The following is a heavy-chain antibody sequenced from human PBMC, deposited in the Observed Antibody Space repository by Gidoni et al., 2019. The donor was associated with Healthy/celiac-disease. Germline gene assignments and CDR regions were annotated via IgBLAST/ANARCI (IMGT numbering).Heavy chain of an antibody. CDR2: IYYSWIT. J-gene: IGHJ4*02. V-gene: IGHV4-30-4*01. CDR1: GGSISSGDYY. CDR3: ARDQYYYDSSGYRTRIPDY. D-gene: IGHD3-22*01. Sequence: QAQLQESGPGLVKPSQTLSLTCTVSGGSISSGDYYWSWIRQPSGKGLEWIGYIYYSWITYYNPSLKSRVTISVDTSKNQFSLKLSSVTAADTAVYYCARDQYYYDSSGYRTRIPDYWGQGTLVTVSS.